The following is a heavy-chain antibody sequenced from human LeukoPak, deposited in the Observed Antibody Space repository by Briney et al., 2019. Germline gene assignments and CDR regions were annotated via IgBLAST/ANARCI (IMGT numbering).Heavy chain of an antibody. V-gene: IGHV1-2*06. CDR1: GYTFIDYY. CDR3: ARTAARRFDY. J-gene: IGHJ4*02. D-gene: IGHD6-6*01. CDR2: INPNSGVT. Sequence: ASVKVSCKTSGYTFIDYYMHWVRQAPGQGLELMGRINPNSGVTNSAQKFQGRVTMTRDTSISTAYMELSSLRSDDTAVYYCARTAARRFDYWGQGTLVTVSS.